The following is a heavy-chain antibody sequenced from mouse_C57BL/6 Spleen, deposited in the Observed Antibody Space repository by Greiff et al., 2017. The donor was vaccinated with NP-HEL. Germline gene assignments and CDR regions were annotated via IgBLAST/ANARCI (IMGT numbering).Heavy chain of an antibody. CDR3: ARDGNDVDYAMDY. D-gene: IGHD2-2*01. J-gene: IGHJ4*01. V-gene: IGHV1-52*01. CDR2: IDPSDSET. CDR1: GYTFTSYW. Sequence: QVQLQQPGAELVRPGSSVKLSCKASGYTFTSYWMHWVKQRPIQGLEWIGNIDPSDSETHYNQKFKDKATLTVDKSSSTAYMQLSSLTSEDSAVYYCARDGNDVDYAMDYWGQGTSVTVSS.